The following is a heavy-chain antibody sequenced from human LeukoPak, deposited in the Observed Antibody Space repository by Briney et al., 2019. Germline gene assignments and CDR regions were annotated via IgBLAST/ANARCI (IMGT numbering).Heavy chain of an antibody. CDR1: GFTFSSYA. Sequence: GRSLRLSCAASGFTFSSYAMHWVRQAPGKGLEWVAVISYDGSNKYYADSVKGRFTISRDNSKNTLYLQMNSLRAEDTAVYYCARDRQGAYDFWSGYQFDYWGQGTLVTVSS. V-gene: IGHV3-30-3*01. J-gene: IGHJ4*02. CDR2: ISYDGSNK. D-gene: IGHD3-3*01. CDR3: ARDRQGAYDFWSGYQFDY.